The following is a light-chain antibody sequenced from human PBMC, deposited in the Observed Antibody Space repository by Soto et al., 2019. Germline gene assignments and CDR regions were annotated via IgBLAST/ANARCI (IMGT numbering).Light chain of an antibody. CDR2: DVS. CDR3: QQRDYWQVT. V-gene: IGKV3-11*01. J-gene: IGKJ5*01. Sequence: PGAIATLSCRASQSVSSRLAWYQQKPGQAPRLLIYDVSNRATGIPARFSGSGSGTDFALTISRLEPEDFAVYYCQQRDYWQVTFGQGTRLEIK. CDR1: QSVSSR.